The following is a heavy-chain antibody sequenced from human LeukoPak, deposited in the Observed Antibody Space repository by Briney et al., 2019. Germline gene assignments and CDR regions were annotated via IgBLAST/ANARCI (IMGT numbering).Heavy chain of an antibody. CDR2: ISAYNGNT. J-gene: IGHJ2*01. Sequence: ASVKVSCKASGYTFTSYGISWVRQAPGQGLEWMGWISAYNGNTNYAQKLQGRVTMTTDTSTSTAYMELRSLRSDDTAVYYCARDQPSGYYYNWYFDLWGRGTLVTDSS. CDR1: GYTFTSYG. V-gene: IGHV1-18*01. CDR3: ARDQPSGYYYNWYFDL. D-gene: IGHD3-22*01.